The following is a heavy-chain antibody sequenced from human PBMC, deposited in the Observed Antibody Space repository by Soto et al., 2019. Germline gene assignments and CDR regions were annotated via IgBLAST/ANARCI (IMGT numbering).Heavy chain of an antibody. J-gene: IGHJ4*02. CDR3: GTGSSWTKVES. D-gene: IGHD6-13*01. CDR1: GGTLSRSA. V-gene: IGHV1-69*01. Sequence: QVQLVQSGAEVKKPGSSVKVSCKASGGTLSRSAISWMRQAPGQGLEWMGGIIPIFGPAIYAQKFRGRVSIIADESTRTAYMEMSSLRSDDTAVYYCGTGSSWTKVESWGQGTLVTVSS. CDR2: IIPIFGPA.